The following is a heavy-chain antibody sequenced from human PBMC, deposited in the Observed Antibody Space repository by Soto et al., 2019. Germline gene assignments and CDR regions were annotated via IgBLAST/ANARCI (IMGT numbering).Heavy chain of an antibody. V-gene: IGHV4-39*01. Sequence: SETLSLTCTVSGGSISSSSYYWGWIRQPPGKGLEWIGSIYYSGSTYYNPSLKSRVTISVDTSKNQFSLKLSSVTAAGTAVYYCASGPSYYDFWSGYYRTDYYYYGMDVWGQGTTVTVSS. CDR3: ASGPSYYDFWSGYYRTDYYYYGMDV. J-gene: IGHJ6*02. CDR1: GGSISSSSYY. D-gene: IGHD3-3*01. CDR2: IYYSGST.